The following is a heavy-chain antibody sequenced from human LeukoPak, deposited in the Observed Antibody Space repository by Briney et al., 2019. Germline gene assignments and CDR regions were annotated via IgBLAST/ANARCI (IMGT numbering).Heavy chain of an antibody. Sequence: AAVKVHCKASGGTFSSYAISWVRQPPGQGLESGGGIIHIFGTANYAQKFQGRVTITAHESTSTAYMELSSLRSEDRAVYYCARHPNYYGSGSYSYFDYWGQGTLVTVSS. V-gene: IGHV1-69*13. CDR3: ARHPNYYGSGSYSYFDY. CDR2: IIHIFGTA. CDR1: GGTFSSYA. J-gene: IGHJ4*02. D-gene: IGHD3-10*01.